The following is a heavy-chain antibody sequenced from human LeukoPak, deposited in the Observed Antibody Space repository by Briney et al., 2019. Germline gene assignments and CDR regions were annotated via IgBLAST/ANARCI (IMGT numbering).Heavy chain of an antibody. D-gene: IGHD2-15*01. CDR1: GYTFTSYG. V-gene: IGHV1-18*01. Sequence: ASVKVSCKASGYTFTSYGISWVRQAPGQGLEWMGWISAYNGNTNYAQKLQGRVTMTTDTSTSTAYMELRSLRSDDTAVYYCARDFVGVCSGGSCYLDAFDIWGQGTMVTVSS. J-gene: IGHJ3*02. CDR2: ISAYNGNT. CDR3: ARDFVGVCSGGSCYLDAFDI.